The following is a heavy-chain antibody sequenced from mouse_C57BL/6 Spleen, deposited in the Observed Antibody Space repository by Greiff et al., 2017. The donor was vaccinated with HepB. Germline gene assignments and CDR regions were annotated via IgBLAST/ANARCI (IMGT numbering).Heavy chain of an antibody. D-gene: IGHD3-3*01. V-gene: IGHV5-6*02. J-gene: IGHJ1*03. CDR2: ISSGGSYH. Sequence: EVKLVESGGDLVKPGGSLKLSCAASGFTFSSYGMSWVRQTPDKRLEWVATISSGGSYHYYPDSGKGRFTISRDNAKNTLYLPMSSLKSEDTAMYYCARRGGTAYWYFDVWGTGTTVTVSS. CDR1: GFTFSSYG. CDR3: ARRGGTAYWYFDV.